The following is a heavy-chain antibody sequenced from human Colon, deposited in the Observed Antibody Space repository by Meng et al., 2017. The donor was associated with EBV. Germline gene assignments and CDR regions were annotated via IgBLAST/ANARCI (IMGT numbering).Heavy chain of an antibody. J-gene: IGHJ4*02. D-gene: IGHD3-3*02. CDR2: LNPDRVTA. CDR3: GSRKHISKELFDY. Sequence: VPRVASGGGLVHPGGSLKLSCGAAGFNLSGYWLYWVRQAPGKGLVWVSHLNPDRVTATYADSVKGRFTISRDNAKNMVFLQMNSLRAEDTAVYYCGSRKHISKELFDYWGQGTLVTVSS. CDR1: GFNLSGYW. V-gene: IGHV3-74*01.